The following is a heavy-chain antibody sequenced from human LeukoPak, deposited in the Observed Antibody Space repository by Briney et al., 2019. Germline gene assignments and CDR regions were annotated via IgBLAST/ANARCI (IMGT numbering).Heavy chain of an antibody. CDR2: ISAYNGNT. V-gene: IGHV1-18*01. CDR3: ARNGVVVVAAAIGDWFDP. D-gene: IGHD2-2*01. CDR1: GYTFTSYG. Sequence: ASVKVSCKASGYTFTSYGISWVRQAPGQGLEWMGWISAYNGNTNYAQKLQGRVTMTTDTSTSTAYMDMRSLRSDATAVYYCARNGVVVVAAAIGDWFDPWGKGTLVTVSS. J-gene: IGHJ5*02.